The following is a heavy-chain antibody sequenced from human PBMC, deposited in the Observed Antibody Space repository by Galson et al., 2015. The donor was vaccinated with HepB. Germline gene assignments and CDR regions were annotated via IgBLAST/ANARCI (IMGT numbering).Heavy chain of an antibody. D-gene: IGHD2-15*01. CDR2: LYYSGST. Sequence: ETLSLTCTVSGASVSGNSNYWGWIRQSPGKGLEWIGTLYYSGSTYYNPSLKSGVTISVDTSKSQFSLKLSSVTAADTAVYYCARQYCDDVGCYPLWDYWGQGSLVTVSS. V-gene: IGHV4-39*01. CDR1: GASVSGNSNY. CDR3: ARQYCDDVGCYPLWDY. J-gene: IGHJ4*02.